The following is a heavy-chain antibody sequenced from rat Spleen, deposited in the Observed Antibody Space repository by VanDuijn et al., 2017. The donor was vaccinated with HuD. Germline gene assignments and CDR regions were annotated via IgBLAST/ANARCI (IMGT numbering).Heavy chain of an antibody. V-gene: IGHV5-29*01. D-gene: IGHD1-9*01. J-gene: IGHJ1*01. CDR3: ARHTYYGYNYWYFDF. CDR1: GFTFTNYG. CDR2: ISYDGGST. Sequence: EVQLVESDGGLVQPGRSLKLSCAASGFTFTNYGMHWIRQAPTNGLEWVASISYDGGSTYYRDSVKGRFTISRDNAKSTLYLQMDSLRSEDTATYYCARHTYYGYNYWYFDFWGPGTMVTVSS.